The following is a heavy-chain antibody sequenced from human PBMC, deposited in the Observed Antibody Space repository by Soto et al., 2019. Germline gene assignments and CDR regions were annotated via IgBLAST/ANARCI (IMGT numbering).Heavy chain of an antibody. D-gene: IGHD2-15*01. CDR1: GYFISSNVW. V-gene: IGHV4-4*02. Sequence: SETLSLTCVVSGYFISSNVWWTWVRQLPGEGLEWIGEMYHSGTTNYNPSLKSRLSLSIDRTRNQFSLSLSSMTAADKAVYYCARGGGYDSFDFWGQGIQVTVSS. J-gene: IGHJ4*02. CDR3: ARGGGYDSFDF. CDR2: MYHSGTT.